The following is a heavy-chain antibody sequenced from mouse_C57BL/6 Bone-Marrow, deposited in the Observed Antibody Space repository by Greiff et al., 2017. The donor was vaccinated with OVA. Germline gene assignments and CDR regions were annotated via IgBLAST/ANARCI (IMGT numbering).Heavy chain of an antibody. V-gene: IGHV1-81*01. D-gene: IGHD2-4*01. CDR2: IYPRSGNT. J-gene: IGHJ3*01. Sequence: VKLMESGAELARPGASVKLSCKASGYTFTSYGISWVKQRTGQGLEWIGEIYPRSGNTYYNEKFKGKATLTADKSSSTAYMELRSLTSEDSAVYFCARRGLRRAWFAYWGQGTLVTVSA. CDR3: ARRGLRRAWFAY. CDR1: GYTFTSYG.